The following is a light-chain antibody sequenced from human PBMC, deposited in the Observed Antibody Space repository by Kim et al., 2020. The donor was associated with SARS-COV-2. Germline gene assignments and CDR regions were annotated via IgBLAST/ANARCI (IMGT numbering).Light chain of an antibody. J-gene: IGKJ1*01. V-gene: IGKV1-12*01. CDR2: AAS. Sequence: AAVGDRVTMTCRASQGISSWLAWYQQKPGKAPELLIYAASSLQSGVPSRFSGSGSGTDFTLTISSLQPEDVAAYYCQQANSFPWTFGQGTKVDIK. CDR3: QQANSFPWT. CDR1: QGISSW.